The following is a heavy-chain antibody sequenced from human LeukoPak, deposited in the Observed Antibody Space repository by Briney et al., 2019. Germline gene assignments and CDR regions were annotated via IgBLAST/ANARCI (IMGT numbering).Heavy chain of an antibody. D-gene: IGHD2/OR15-2a*01. CDR3: AKDLDSTDLYDNAD. J-gene: IGHJ1*01. CDR2: IGTDEART. Sequence: PGRPLRLSCVASGFTLSRSAMNWVRQTPGKRLEWISLIGTDEARTHYADSVKGRFIISRDNSKNTLFLQMYSVRTEDTAVYYCAKDLDSTDLYDNADWGQGTLVTVSS. V-gene: IGHV3-23*01. CDR1: GFTLSRSA.